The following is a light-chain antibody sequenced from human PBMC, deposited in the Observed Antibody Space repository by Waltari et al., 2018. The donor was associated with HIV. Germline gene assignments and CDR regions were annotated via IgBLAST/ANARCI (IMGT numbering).Light chain of an antibody. CDR3: ATWDDSLNGRWV. CDR2: SNN. CDR1: SSNIGSNT. V-gene: IGLV1-44*01. Sequence: TPGQRVTISCSGRSSNIGSNTVNWYQQLPGTAPKLLIYSNNQRPSGVPDRFSGSKSGTSASLAISGLQSEDEADYYCATWDDSLNGRWVFGGGTKLTVL. J-gene: IGLJ3*02.